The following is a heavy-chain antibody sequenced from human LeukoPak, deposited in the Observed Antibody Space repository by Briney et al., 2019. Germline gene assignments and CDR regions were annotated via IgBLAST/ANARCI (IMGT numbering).Heavy chain of an antibody. Sequence: GGSLRLSCAASGXTFRSYAMSWVRQAPGKGLEWVSAISGSGRDTYYADSVKGRFTISRDTSKNTLYLQMNTLRAEDTAPYYCAKVISSGSYYYFDYWGQGTPVTVSS. CDR3: AKVISSGSYYYFDY. V-gene: IGHV3-23*01. D-gene: IGHD1-26*01. J-gene: IGHJ4*02. CDR2: ISGSGRDT. CDR1: GXTFRSYA.